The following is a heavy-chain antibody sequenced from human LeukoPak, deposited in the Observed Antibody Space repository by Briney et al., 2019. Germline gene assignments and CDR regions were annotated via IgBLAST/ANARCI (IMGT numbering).Heavy chain of an antibody. CDR2: IKSKVDGGTP. J-gene: IGHJ4*02. CDR1: GVSFSDAW. D-gene: IGHD2-15*01. V-gene: IGHV3-15*07. Sequence: PGGSLRLSCAASGVSFSDAWMNWVRQAPGKGLEWVGHIKSKVDGGTPDYVAPVKGRFTISRDDSRNTLYLQMSSLNTEDTAVYYCTTRSPARYCSDGACYSSADYWGQGTLVTVSS. CDR3: TTRSPARYCSDGACYSSADY.